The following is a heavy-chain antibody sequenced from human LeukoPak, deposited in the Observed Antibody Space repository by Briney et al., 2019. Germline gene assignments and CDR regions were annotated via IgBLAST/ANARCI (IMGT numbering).Heavy chain of an antibody. D-gene: IGHD3-22*01. V-gene: IGHV1-8*01. CDR3: ATPGVHYDPSGYYPFQH. CDR2: MNPNSGNT. J-gene: IGHJ1*01. CDR1: VYTFTRYD. Sequence: ASVKDSCKASVYTFTRYDFNWVRQATGQGLEWMGWMNPNSGNTGYAQKFQGRVTMTRDTATSTAYMELSSLSSEDTAVYYCATPGVHYDPSGYYPFQHWGQGTLVTVSS.